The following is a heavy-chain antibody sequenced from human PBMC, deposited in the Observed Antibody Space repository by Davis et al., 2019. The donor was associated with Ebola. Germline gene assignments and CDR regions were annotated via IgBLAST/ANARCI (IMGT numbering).Heavy chain of an antibody. V-gene: IGHV4-39*01. D-gene: IGHD2-21*01. CDR3: GGGILWIS. J-gene: IGHJ4*02. Sequence: SETLSLTCTVSGGSVSSSSYYWGWIRQPPGKGLEWIGSIYYSGSTYYNPSLKSRVTISVDTSKNQFSLKLSSVTAADTAVYYCGGGILWISWGQGTLVTVSS. CDR2: IYYSGST. CDR1: GGSVSSSSYY.